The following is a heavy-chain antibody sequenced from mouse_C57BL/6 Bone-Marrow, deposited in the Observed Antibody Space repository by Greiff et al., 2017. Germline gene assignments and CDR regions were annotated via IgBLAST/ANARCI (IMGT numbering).Heavy chain of an antibody. D-gene: IGHD1-1*01. Sequence: VQLQQSGAELVRPGASVTLSCKASGYTFTDYEMHWVKQTPVHGLEWIGAIDPETGGTAYNQKFKGKAILTADKSSSTAYMELRSLTSEDSAVYYCKVHGSSFDYWGQGTTLTVSS. CDR3: KVHGSSFDY. CDR2: IDPETGGT. CDR1: GYTFTDYE. V-gene: IGHV1-15*01. J-gene: IGHJ2*01.